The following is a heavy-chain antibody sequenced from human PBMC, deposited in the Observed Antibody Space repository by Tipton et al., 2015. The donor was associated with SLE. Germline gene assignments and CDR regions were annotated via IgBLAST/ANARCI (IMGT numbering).Heavy chain of an antibody. CDR3: ARHFGRYFHGMDV. Sequence: TLSLTCTVSGGSISSSSYYWGWIRQPAGKGLEWIGGVYYSGITYYNPSLKSRVNISLDTSKNQFSLKLTSVTAADTAVYYCARHFGRYFHGMDVWGQGTTVTVSS. D-gene: IGHD3-9*01. J-gene: IGHJ6*02. V-gene: IGHV4-39*01. CDR1: GGSISSSSYY. CDR2: VYYSGIT.